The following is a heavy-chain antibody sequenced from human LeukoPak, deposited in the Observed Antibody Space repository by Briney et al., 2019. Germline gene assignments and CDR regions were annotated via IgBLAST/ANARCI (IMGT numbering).Heavy chain of an antibody. D-gene: IGHD4-17*01. CDR3: ARGPESDYGIWYFDL. Sequence: GGSLRLSCAASGFTVSSNYMSWVRQAPGKGLEWVSVIYSGGSTYYADSAKGRFTISRDNSKNTLYLQMNSLRAEDTAVYYCARGPESDYGIWYFDLWGRGTLVTVSS. CDR2: IYSGGST. CDR1: GFTVSSNY. V-gene: IGHV3-53*01. J-gene: IGHJ2*01.